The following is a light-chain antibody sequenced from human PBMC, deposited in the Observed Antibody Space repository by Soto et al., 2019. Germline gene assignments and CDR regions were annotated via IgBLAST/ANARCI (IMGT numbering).Light chain of an antibody. CDR2: GAS. Sequence: IHMTHSPSTLSASVLYRVTITCLASQSISSWLAWYQQKPGKAPKLLIYGASNLESGVPSRFSGSGSGTEFTLTISSLQPEDFAVYYCQQHSHWPPWTFGQGTKVDIK. J-gene: IGKJ1*01. V-gene: IGKV1-5*01. CDR1: QSISSW. CDR3: QQHSHWPPWT.